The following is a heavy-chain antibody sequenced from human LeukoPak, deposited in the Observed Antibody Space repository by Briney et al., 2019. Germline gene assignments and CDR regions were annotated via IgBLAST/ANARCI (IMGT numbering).Heavy chain of an antibody. CDR3: ARGLVGAARPRRWLDY. J-gene: IGHJ4*02. CDR2: INHSGST. CDR1: GGSFSGYY. D-gene: IGHD6-6*01. V-gene: IGHV4-34*01. Sequence: SETLSLTCAVYGGSFSGYYWSWIRQPPGKGLEWIWEINHSGSTNYNPSLKRRVTISVGTSKNHFSLQLRSVTAADTAVSYCARGLVGAARPRRWLDYWGQGTLVTVSS.